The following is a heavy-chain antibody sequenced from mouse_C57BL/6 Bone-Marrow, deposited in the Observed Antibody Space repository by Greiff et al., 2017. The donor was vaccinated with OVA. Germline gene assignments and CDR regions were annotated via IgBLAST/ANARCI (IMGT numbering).Heavy chain of an antibody. CDR2: IDPSDSYT. V-gene: IGHV1-50*01. J-gene: IGHJ4*01. D-gene: IGHD2-4*01. Sequence: QVHVKQSGAELVKPGASVKLSCKASGYTFTSYWMQWVKQRPGQGLEWIGEIDPSDSYTNYNQKFKGKATLTVDTSSSTAYMQLSSLTSEDSAVYYCARDDYDRIHLCYYAMDYWGQGTSVTVSS. CDR1: GYTFTSYW. CDR3: ARDDYDRIHLCYYAMDY.